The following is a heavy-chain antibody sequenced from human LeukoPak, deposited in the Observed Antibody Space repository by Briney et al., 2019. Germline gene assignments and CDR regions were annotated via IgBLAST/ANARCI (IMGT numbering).Heavy chain of an antibody. CDR1: GFTFSNAW. D-gene: IGHD1-26*01. CDR3: AKDLGTPDQWEPLPYDI. Sequence: GGSLRLSCAASGFTFSNAWMSWVRQAPGKGLEWVAFIRYDGSNKYYADSVKGRFTISRGNSKNTLYLQMNSLRAEDTAVYYCAKDLGTPDQWEPLPYDIWGQGTMVTVSS. V-gene: IGHV3-30*02. CDR2: IRYDGSNK. J-gene: IGHJ3*02.